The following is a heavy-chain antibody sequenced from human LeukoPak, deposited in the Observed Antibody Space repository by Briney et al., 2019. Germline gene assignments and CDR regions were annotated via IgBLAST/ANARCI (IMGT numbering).Heavy chain of an antibody. V-gene: IGHV1-2*02. CDR1: GYTFTGYY. CDR2: INPNSGGT. D-gene: IGHD2-21*02. CDR3: ARGVTARGFYYMDI. J-gene: IGHJ6*03. Sequence: ASVMVSCKASGYTFTGYYIHWVRQAPGQGLEWMGWINPNSGGTNSAQKFQGRVTMTRDTSISTAYMELSRLTSDDTAVYSCARGVTARGFYYMDIWGKGTTVTISS.